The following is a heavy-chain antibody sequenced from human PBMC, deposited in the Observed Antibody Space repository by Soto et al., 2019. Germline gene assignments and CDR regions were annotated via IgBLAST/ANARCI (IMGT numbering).Heavy chain of an antibody. CDR3: ARAERGVVATIIDAFDI. V-gene: IGHV4-59*01. Sequence: SETLSFTCTVSGGSISSYYWSWIRQPPGKGLEWIGYIYYSGSTNYNPSLKSRVTISVDTSKNQFSLKLSSVTAADTAVYYCARAERGVVATIIDAFDIWGQGTMVTVSS. J-gene: IGHJ3*02. D-gene: IGHD5-12*01. CDR2: IYYSGST. CDR1: GGSISSYY.